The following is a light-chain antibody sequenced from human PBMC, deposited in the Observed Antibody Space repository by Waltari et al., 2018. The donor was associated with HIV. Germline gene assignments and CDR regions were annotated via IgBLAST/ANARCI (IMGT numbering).Light chain of an antibody. CDR2: LNSDGSH. V-gene: IGLV4-69*01. J-gene: IGLJ2*01. CDR1: SDHNTYA. Sequence: QLMVTQSPSASASLGASVKLTCTLTSDHNTYAIAWHQQQPDKGPRYLMKLNSDGSHNKGDGSPDRFSGSSAATERDLTISSLQSEDEADDYGLPWDAGIVIVGRGTRLTVL. CDR3: LPWDAGIVI.